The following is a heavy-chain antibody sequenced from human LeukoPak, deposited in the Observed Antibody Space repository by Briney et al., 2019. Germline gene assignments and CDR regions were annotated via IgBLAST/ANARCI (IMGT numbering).Heavy chain of an antibody. D-gene: IGHD3-22*01. V-gene: IGHV3-48*01. Sequence: GGSLRLSCAASGFTFSSSSMSWVRQAPGEGLEWVSYISSSSSTLYYADSVKGRFTISRDNAKNSLYLQMNSLRAEDTAVYYCARARSGYYWDYWGQGTLVTVPS. CDR2: ISSSSSTL. CDR1: GFTFSSSS. J-gene: IGHJ4*02. CDR3: ARARSGYYWDY.